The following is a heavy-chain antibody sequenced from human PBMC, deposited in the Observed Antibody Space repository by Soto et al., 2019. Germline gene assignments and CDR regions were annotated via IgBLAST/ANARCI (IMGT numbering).Heavy chain of an antibody. V-gene: IGHV4-31*03. J-gene: IGHJ5*02. Sequence: SETLSLTCTVSGGSISSGGYYWSWIRQHPGKGLEWIGYIYYSGSTYYNPSLKSRVTISVDTSKNQFSLKLSSVTAADTAVYYCARGSTTGRIGWFDPWGQGTLVTVSS. CDR1: GGSISSGGYY. CDR2: IYYSGST. D-gene: IGHD4-4*01. CDR3: ARGSTTGRIGWFDP.